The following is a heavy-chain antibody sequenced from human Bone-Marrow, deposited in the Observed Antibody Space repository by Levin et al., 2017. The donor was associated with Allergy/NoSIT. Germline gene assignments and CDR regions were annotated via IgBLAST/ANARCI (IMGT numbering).Heavy chain of an antibody. V-gene: IGHV3-21*01. Sequence: GESLKISCAASGFTFSSYSMNWVRQAPGKGLEWVSSISSSSSYIYYADSVKGRFTISRDNAKNSLYLQMNSLRAEDTAVYYCARDLRDGYRRDFDYWGQGTLVTVSS. CDR1: GFTFSSYS. CDR2: ISSSSSYI. J-gene: IGHJ4*02. CDR3: ARDLRDGYRRDFDY. D-gene: IGHD5-24*01.